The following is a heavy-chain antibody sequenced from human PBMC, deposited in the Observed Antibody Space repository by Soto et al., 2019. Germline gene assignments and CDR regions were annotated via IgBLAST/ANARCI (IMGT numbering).Heavy chain of an antibody. CDR2: INHSGNV. J-gene: IGHJ3*02. CDR1: GGSFSGYH. CDR3: ASTLMWFDQTGAFDT. Sequence: QVQLQQWGAGLLKPSETLSLTCGVYGGSFSGYHWSWIRQTPGKGLEWIGQINHSGNVNYNPSLKSRVTLSVDTSKKQFSLRLSSVTAADTAVYYCASTLMWFDQTGAFDTWGQGTTVTVSS. V-gene: IGHV4-34*02. D-gene: IGHD3-10*01.